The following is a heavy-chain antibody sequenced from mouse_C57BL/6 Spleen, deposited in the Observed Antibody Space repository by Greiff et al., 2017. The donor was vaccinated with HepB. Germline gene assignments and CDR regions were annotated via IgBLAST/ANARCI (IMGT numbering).Heavy chain of an antibody. J-gene: IGHJ1*03. D-gene: IGHD1-1*01. Sequence: QVQLQQPGAELVRPGSSVKLSCKASGYTFTSYWMHWVKQRPIQGLEWIGNIDPSDSETHYNQKFKDKATLTVDKSSSTAYMQVSSLTSEDSAVYYCAREGTVVAYWYFDVWGTGTTGTVSS. CDR3: AREGTVVAYWYFDV. V-gene: IGHV1-52*01. CDR1: GYTFTSYW. CDR2: IDPSDSET.